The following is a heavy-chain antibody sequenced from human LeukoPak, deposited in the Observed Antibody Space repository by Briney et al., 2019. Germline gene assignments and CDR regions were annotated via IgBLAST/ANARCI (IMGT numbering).Heavy chain of an antibody. V-gene: IGHV3-21*01. CDR3: ARDPGKTTYLMNWFDP. CDR2: ISSSSSYI. CDR1: GFTFSSYS. J-gene: IGHJ5*02. Sequence: GGSLRLSCAASGFTFSSYSMNWVRQAPGKGLEWVSSISSSSSYIYYADSVKGRSTISRDNAKNSLYLQMNSLRAEDTAVYYCARDPGKTTYLMNWFDPWGQGTLVTVSS. D-gene: IGHD1-14*01.